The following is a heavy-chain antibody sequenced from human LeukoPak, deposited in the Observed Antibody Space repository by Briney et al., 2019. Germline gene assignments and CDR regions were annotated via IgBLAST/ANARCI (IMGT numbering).Heavy chain of an antibody. CDR2: IYYSGTT. Sequence: PSETLSLTCTVSGASISARSYNWGWIRQPPGKGLEWIGSIYYSGTTYYNPSLKSRVTISEDTSKNQFSLKLSSVTAADTAVYYCARYYSSGWQYYFDYWGQGTLVTVSS. CDR3: ARYYSSGWQYYFDY. V-gene: IGHV4-39*07. D-gene: IGHD6-19*01. CDR1: GASISARSYN. J-gene: IGHJ4*02.